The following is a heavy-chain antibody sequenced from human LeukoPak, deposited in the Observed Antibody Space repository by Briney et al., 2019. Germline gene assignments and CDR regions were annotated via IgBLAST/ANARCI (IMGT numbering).Heavy chain of an antibody. Sequence: SETLSLTCAVYGGSFSGYYWSWIRQPPGKGLEWIGEINHSGSTNYNPSLKSRVTISVDTSKNQFSLKLSSVTAADTAVYYCASAYYYDSSGYHSDYWGQGTLVTVSS. V-gene: IGHV4-34*01. D-gene: IGHD3-22*01. CDR1: GGSFSGYY. CDR2: INHSGST. J-gene: IGHJ4*02. CDR3: ASAYYYDSSGYHSDY.